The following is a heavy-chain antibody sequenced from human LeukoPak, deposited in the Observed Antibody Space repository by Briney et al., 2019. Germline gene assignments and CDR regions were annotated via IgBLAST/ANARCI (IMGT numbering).Heavy chain of an antibody. J-gene: IGHJ4*02. CDR1: GFTFDDYA. V-gene: IGHV3-43D*03. D-gene: IGHD3-16*01. Sequence: GGSLRLSCAASGFTFDDYAMHWVRQAPGKGLEWVSLISWDGGSTYYADSVKGRFTISRDNSKNSLYLQMNSLRAEDTALYYCAKDSRRYGYYFDYWGQGTLVTVSS. CDR3: AKDSRRYGYYFDY. CDR2: ISWDGGST.